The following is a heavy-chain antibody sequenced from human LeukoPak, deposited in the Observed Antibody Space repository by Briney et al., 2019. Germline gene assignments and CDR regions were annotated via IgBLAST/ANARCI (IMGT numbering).Heavy chain of an antibody. CDR1: GFTFSSYA. CDR3: ARDYDFWTIDY. Sequence: GGSLRLSCAASGFTFSSYAMHRVRQAPGKGLEWVAVISYDGSNKYYADSVKGRFTISRDNSKNTLYLQMNSLRAEDTAVYYCARDYDFWTIDYWGQGTLVTVSS. D-gene: IGHD3-3*01. J-gene: IGHJ4*02. V-gene: IGHV3-30-3*01. CDR2: ISYDGSNK.